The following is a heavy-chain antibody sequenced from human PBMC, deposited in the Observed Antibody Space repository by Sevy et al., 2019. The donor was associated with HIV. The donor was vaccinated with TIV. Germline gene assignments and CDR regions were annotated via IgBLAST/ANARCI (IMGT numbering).Heavy chain of an antibody. CDR1: GYTFSGYY. J-gene: IGHJ4*02. CDR3: ARGLEYSGSIHCPFGF. V-gene: IGHV1-2*06. D-gene: IGHD5-12*01. Sequence: ASVKVSCKASGYTFSGYYIHWVRQAPGQGLEWMGRFNPKSGGTNYAQKFQGRVTMTTDTSISTAYMDLSRLRSDDTAVYYCARGLEYSGSIHCPFGFWGQGTLVTVSS. CDR2: FNPKSGGT.